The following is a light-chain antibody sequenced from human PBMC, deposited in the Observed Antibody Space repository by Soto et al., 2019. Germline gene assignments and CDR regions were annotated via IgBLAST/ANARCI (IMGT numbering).Light chain of an antibody. V-gene: IGKV1-9*01. CDR2: AAS. J-gene: IGKJ5*01. CDR3: QQLNSYPLT. Sequence: DIQLTQSPSFLSASVGDRVTITCRASQGISSYLAWYQQKPGKVPKLLIYAASTLQSGVPSRFSGSGSWTEFTLTIRSLQPEDFATYYCQQLNSYPLTFGQGTRLEIK. CDR1: QGISSY.